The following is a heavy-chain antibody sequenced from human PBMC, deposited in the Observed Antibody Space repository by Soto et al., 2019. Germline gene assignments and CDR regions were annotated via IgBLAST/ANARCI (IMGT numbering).Heavy chain of an antibody. CDR1: GFTFSSYS. CDR3: ARVGNDYDILTGYS. J-gene: IGHJ4*02. CDR2: ISSSSSYI. D-gene: IGHD3-9*01. Sequence: GGSLRLSCAASGFTFSSYSMNWVRQAPGKGLEWVSSISSSSSYIYYADSVKGRFTISRDNAKNSLYLQMNSLRAEDTAVYYCARVGNDYDILTGYSWGQGTLVTVSS. V-gene: IGHV3-21*01.